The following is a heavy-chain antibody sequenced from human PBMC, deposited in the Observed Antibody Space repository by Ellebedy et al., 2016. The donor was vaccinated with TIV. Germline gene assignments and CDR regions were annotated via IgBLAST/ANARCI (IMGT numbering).Heavy chain of an antibody. CDR1: GGSISSYY. J-gene: IGHJ5*02. D-gene: IGHD2-2*03. CDR2: IDYSGST. CDR3: ARDRTVDIGGLPWFDP. V-gene: IGHV4-59*12. Sequence: MPSETLSLTCTVSGGSISSYYWSWIRQPPGKGLEWIGYIDYSGSTNYNPSLKSRVTISVDKSKNQFSLKLSSVTAADTAVYYCARDRTVDIGGLPWFDPWGQGTLVTVSS.